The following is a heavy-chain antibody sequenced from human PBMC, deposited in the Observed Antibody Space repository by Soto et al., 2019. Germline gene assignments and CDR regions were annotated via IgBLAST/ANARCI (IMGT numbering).Heavy chain of an antibody. CDR2: VYYSGST. D-gene: IGHD1-26*01. CDR1: GGSFSGYY. V-gene: IGHV4-59*08. CDR3: ARHGWQVLPFFDY. Sequence: SETLSLTCAVHGGSFSGYYWDWIRQPPGKGLEWIGDVYYSGSTKYNPSLKSRATMSVDTSKNQFSLKLSSVTAADTAVYSCARHGWQVLPFFDYWGQGALVTVSS. J-gene: IGHJ4*02.